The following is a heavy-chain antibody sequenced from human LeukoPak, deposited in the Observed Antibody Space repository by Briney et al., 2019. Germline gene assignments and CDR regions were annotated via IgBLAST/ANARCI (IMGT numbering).Heavy chain of an antibody. CDR1: GGSISSGGYY. J-gene: IGHJ6*02. Sequence: SETLSLTCTVSGGSISSGGYYWSWIRQHPRKGLEWLGYIYYSGSTYYNPSLKSRVTISVDTSKNQFSLKLSSVTAADTAVYYCARGHYDFWSGYPYYYGMDVWGQGTTVTVSS. D-gene: IGHD3-3*01. V-gene: IGHV4-31*03. CDR3: ARGHYDFWSGYPYYYGMDV. CDR2: IYYSGST.